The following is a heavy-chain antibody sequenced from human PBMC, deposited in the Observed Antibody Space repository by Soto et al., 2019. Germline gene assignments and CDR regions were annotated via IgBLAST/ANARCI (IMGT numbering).Heavy chain of an antibody. Sequence: KTSETLSLTCTVSGGSISSYYWSWIRQPPGKGLEWIGYIYYSGSTNYNPSLKSRVTISVDTSKNQFSLKLSSVTAADTAVYYCARVYDILTGEIDYWGQGTLVTVSS. CDR2: IYYSGST. V-gene: IGHV4-59*01. CDR1: GGSISSYY. J-gene: IGHJ4*02. CDR3: ARVYDILTGEIDY. D-gene: IGHD3-9*01.